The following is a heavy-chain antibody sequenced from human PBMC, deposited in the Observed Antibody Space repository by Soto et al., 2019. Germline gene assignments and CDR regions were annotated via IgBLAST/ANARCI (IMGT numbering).Heavy chain of an antibody. CDR3: ARGKWATEPTPLYYYYGMDV. V-gene: IGHV1-8*01. J-gene: IGHJ6*02. Sequence: QVQLVQSGAEVKKPGASVKVSCKASGYTFTSYDINWVQQATGQGLEWMGWMNPNSGNTGYAQKFQGRVTMTRNTSISTAYMELSSLRSEDTAVYYCARGKWATEPTPLYYYYGMDVWGQGTTVTVSS. CDR2: MNPNSGNT. D-gene: IGHD1-26*01. CDR1: GYTFTSYD.